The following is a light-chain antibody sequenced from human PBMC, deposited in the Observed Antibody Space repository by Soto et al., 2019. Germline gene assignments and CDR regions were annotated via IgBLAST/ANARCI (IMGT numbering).Light chain of an antibody. CDR3: QQYGSSIT. CDR1: QSVSSN. Sequence: EIVLTQSPGTLSLSPGERATLSCRASQSVSSNLAWYQQKPGQAPRLLIYGASSRATGIPDRFSGSGSGTDFTLTIGRLEPEDFAVYYCQQYGSSITFGQGTRLEI. V-gene: IGKV3-20*01. CDR2: GAS. J-gene: IGKJ5*01.